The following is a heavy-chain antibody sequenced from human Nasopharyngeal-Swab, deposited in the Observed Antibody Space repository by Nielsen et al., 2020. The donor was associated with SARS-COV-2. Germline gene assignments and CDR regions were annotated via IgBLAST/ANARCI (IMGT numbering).Heavy chain of an antibody. CDR2: INHSGST. Sequence: VRQAPGKGLEWIGEINHSGSTNYNPSLKSRVTISVDKSKNQFSLKLSSVTAADTAVYYCARANPEPSTSSGWYGRLVHYFDYWGQGTLVTVSS. J-gene: IGHJ4*02. D-gene: IGHD6-19*01. V-gene: IGHV4-4*02. CDR3: ARANPEPSTSSGWYGRLVHYFDY.